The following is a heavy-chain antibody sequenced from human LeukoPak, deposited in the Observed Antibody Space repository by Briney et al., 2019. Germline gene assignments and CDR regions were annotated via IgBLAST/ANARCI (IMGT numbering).Heavy chain of an antibody. D-gene: IGHD3-3*01. CDR2: VYPGDSDT. V-gene: IGHV5-51*01. CDR1: GYTFSSYW. CDR3: ARQNDFRLDY. J-gene: IGHJ4*02. Sequence: PGESLKISCKGSGYTFSSYWIGWVRQMPGKGLEWMGIVYPGDSDTRYSPSLQGQVTISVDTSIGTAYLQWSSLKASDTAIYYCARQNDFRLDYWGQGTLVTVSS.